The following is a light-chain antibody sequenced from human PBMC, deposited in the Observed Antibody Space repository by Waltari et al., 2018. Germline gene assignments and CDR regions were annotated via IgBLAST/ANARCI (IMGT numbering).Light chain of an antibody. V-gene: IGKV3-11*01. CDR3: QQRSNWPRSIT. CDR2: DGS. Sequence: EIVLTQSPAILSLSPGERATLSCRASQSVNSYLVWYQQKPGQAPRLLSYDGSNRATGIPARFSGSGSGTDFTLTISSLEPEDFAVYYCQQRSNWPRSITFGQGTRLEIK. J-gene: IGKJ5*01. CDR1: QSVNSY.